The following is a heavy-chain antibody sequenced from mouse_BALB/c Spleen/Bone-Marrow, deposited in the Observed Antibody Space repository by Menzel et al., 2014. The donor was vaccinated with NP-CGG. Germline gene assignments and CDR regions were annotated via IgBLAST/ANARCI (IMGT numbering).Heavy chain of an antibody. J-gene: IGHJ4*01. CDR2: ILPGNTNA. CDR1: GYTFGNYW. V-gene: IGHV1-9*01. CDR3: ARGWYSMDD. Sequence: QVQLQQSGAEQMQPGASVKISCKATGYTFGNYWIEWVKQRPGHGLEWIGEILPGNTNANYNEKFKGRATFTADTSSNTAYMQLSSLTSEDFAVYYCARGWYSMDDWGQGTSVTVSS.